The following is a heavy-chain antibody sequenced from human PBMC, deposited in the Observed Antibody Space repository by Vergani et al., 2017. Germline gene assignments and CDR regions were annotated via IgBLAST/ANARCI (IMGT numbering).Heavy chain of an antibody. CDR1: GFALNRHA. V-gene: IGHV3-30-3*01. CDR2: ISFDGTNE. Sequence: QAQLVESGGGVVQPGSSLRLSCAASGFALNRHAMYWVRQAPGKGLEWVVGISFDGTNEYYPDLVKGRFTISRDIAKNTLYLQVRSLRLEDTGVYHCVRDRGLCAGGRCYTEAWDYWGQGTPVTVSS. CDR3: VRDRGLCAGGRCYTEAWDY. J-gene: IGHJ4*02. D-gene: IGHD2-2*02.